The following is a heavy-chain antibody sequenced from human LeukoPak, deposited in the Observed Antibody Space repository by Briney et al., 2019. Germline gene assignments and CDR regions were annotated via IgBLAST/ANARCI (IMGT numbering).Heavy chain of an antibody. V-gene: IGHV4-34*01. Sequence: SETLSLTCAVYGGSFSGCYWSWIRQPPGKGLEWIGEINHSGSTNYNPSLKSRVTISVDTSKNQFSLKLSSVTAADTAVYYCARGAPPPGIAVAGTWFDPWGQGTLVTVSS. J-gene: IGHJ5*02. CDR1: GGSFSGCY. CDR2: INHSGST. D-gene: IGHD6-19*01. CDR3: ARGAPPPGIAVAGTWFDP.